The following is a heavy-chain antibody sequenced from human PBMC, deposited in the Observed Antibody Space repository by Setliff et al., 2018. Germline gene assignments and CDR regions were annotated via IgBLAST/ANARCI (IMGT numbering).Heavy chain of an antibody. CDR3: ASAGHSGSWFPFDAFHI. J-gene: IGHJ3*02. CDR1: GFTFSSYA. Sequence: GGSLRLSCAASGFTFSSYAMSWVRQAPGKGLEWVSAISGSGGSTYYADSVKGRFTISRDNSKNTLSLQMNSLRAEDTAVYYCASAGHSGSWFPFDAFHIWGQGTMVTVSS. CDR2: ISGSGGST. D-gene: IGHD6-13*01. V-gene: IGHV3-23*01.